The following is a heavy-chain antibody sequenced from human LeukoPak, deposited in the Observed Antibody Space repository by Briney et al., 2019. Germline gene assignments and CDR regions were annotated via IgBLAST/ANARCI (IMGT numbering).Heavy chain of an antibody. CDR3: AKDLEWDLLNGGLWDY. J-gene: IGHJ4*02. CDR2: ISGSGGST. Sequence: GGSLRLSCAASGFTFSSYAMSWVRQAPGKGLEWVSAISGSGGSTYYADSVKGRSTISRDNSKNTLYLQMNSLRAEDTAVYYCAKDLEWDLLNGGLWDYWGQGTLVTVSS. D-gene: IGHD1-26*01. V-gene: IGHV3-23*01. CDR1: GFTFSSYA.